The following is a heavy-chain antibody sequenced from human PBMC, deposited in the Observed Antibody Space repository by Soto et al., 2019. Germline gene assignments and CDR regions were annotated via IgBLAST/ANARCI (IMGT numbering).Heavy chain of an antibody. V-gene: IGHV1-18*01. J-gene: IGHJ4*02. CDR3: ARGTSPTAAGEHIDY. CDR1: GYSFTNYG. D-gene: IGHD6-13*01. Sequence: ASVKVSCKASGYSFTNYGISWVRQAPGQGLEWMGWISTYNHNTNYAQKFQGRVTMTTDTSTSTVHMELRSLRSDDTAVYYCARGTSPTAAGEHIDYWGQGTLVTVSS. CDR2: ISTYNHNT.